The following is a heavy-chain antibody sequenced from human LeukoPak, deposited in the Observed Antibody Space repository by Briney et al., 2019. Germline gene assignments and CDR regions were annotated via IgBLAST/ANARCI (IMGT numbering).Heavy chain of an antibody. V-gene: IGHV4-59*08. Sequence: SETLSLTCTVSGGSISSYYWSWIRQPPGKGLEWIGYIYYSGSTNYNPSLKSRVTISVDTSKNQFSLKLSSVTAADTAVYYCARHWNRGIAAAGDDYWGQGTLVTVSS. J-gene: IGHJ4*02. D-gene: IGHD6-13*01. CDR1: GGSISSYY. CDR2: IYYSGST. CDR3: ARHWNRGIAAAGDDY.